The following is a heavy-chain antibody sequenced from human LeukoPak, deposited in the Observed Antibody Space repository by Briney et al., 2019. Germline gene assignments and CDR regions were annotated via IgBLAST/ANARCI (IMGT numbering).Heavy chain of an antibody. CDR1: GFTFSSYA. CDR3: ARDLTPTYYDYVWGSESMDV. Sequence: ALRLSCAAFGFTFSSYAMHWVRQAPGKGLEWVAVISYDGSNKYYADSVKGRFTISRDNSKNTLYLQMNSLRAEDTAVYYCARDLTPTYYDYVWGSESMDVWGQGTTVTVSS. V-gene: IGHV3-30-3*01. D-gene: IGHD3-16*01. CDR2: ISYDGSNK. J-gene: IGHJ6*02.